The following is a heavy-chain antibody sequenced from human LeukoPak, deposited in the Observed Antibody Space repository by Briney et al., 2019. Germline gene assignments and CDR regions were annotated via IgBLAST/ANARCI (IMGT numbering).Heavy chain of an antibody. CDR1: GFSFSRAW. D-gene: IGHD4-23*01. V-gene: IGHV3-23*01. CDR2: ITSRGTT. CDR3: AKDGNRARFEN. Sequence: GGSLRLSCAASGFSFSRAWMSWVRQAPGKGLEWVSGITSRGTTYYAESVKGRFTISRDNSKNTLYLQMNNPRAEDTAAYYCAKDGNRARFENWGQGTLVTVSS. J-gene: IGHJ4*02.